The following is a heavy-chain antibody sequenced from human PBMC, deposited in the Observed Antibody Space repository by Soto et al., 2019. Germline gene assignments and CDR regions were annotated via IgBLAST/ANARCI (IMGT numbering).Heavy chain of an antibody. J-gene: IGHJ4*02. D-gene: IGHD3-3*01. CDR3: ARGGNDFDFDY. Sequence: GSLRLSCAASGFSFRTYGMHWVRQAPGKGLEWVAVISNDGSNTYYADSVKGRFTISRDNSKNTLYLQMNSLRAEDTAVYYCARGGNDFDFDYWGQGTLVTVSS. V-gene: IGHV3-30*03. CDR2: ISNDGSNT. CDR1: GFSFRTYG.